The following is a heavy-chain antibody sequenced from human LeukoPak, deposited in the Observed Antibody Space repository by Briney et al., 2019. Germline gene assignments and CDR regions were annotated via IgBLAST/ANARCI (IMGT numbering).Heavy chain of an antibody. CDR2: ISGSGGST. V-gene: IGHV3-23*01. CDR1: GFTLSSFW. Sequence: GGSLRLSCAASGFTLSSFWMTWVRQAPGKGLEWVSAISGSGGSTYYADSVKGRFTISRDNSKNTLYLQMNSLRAEDTAVYYCAKDESGSPDYWGQGTLVTVSS. J-gene: IGHJ4*02. CDR3: AKDESGSPDY. D-gene: IGHD2-15*01.